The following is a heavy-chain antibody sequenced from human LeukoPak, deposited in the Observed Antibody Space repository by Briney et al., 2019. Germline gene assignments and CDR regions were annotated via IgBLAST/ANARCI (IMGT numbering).Heavy chain of an antibody. J-gene: IGHJ4*02. D-gene: IGHD7-27*01. V-gene: IGHV3-30*03. CDR1: GFAFSNYG. CDR2: ISYDGSNE. CDR3: ARKFLTGRLIDY. Sequence: GGSLRLSCAASGFAFSNYGMHWVRQAPGKGLEWVAVISYDGSNEYYADSVKGRFTISRDTSKNTLYLQMNSLRAEDTALYYCARKFLTGRLIDYWGQGTLVTVSS.